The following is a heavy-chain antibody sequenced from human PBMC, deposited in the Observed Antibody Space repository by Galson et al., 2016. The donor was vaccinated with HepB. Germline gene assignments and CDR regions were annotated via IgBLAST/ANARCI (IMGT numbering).Heavy chain of an antibody. CDR2: ITSGGIT. V-gene: IGHV3-23*01. Sequence: SLRLSCAASGFSFSSYVMSWVRQAPGKGLEWVSGITSGGITSYADSVKGRFTISRDNSKNILLLHMNSLSPDDTAKYYCARDRGGGTSWYLGYSWGQGTLVIVSS. CDR3: ARDRGGGTSWYLGYS. J-gene: IGHJ4*02. CDR1: GFSFSSYV. D-gene: IGHD6-13*01.